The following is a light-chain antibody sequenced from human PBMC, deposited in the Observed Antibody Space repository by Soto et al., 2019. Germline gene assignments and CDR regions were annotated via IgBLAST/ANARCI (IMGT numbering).Light chain of an antibody. J-gene: IGKJ1*01. V-gene: IGKV2-28*01. Sequence: DIVMTQSPLSLPVTPGEPASISCRSSQSLLHSNGYNYLDWYLQKPGQSPQLLIYLGSNRASGVPDRFSGCGSGTDCTLKISRVEAEDVGVYYCMQALQTLWTFGQGTKVEIK. CDR3: MQALQTLWT. CDR2: LGS. CDR1: QSLLHSNGYNY.